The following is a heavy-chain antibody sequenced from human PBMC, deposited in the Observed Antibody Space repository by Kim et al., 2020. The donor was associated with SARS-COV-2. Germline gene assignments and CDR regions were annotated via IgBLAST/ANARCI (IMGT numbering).Heavy chain of an antibody. J-gene: IGHJ4*02. V-gene: IGHV3-33*01. CDR1: GFTFSSYG. CDR3: ARALWGTDGGTDY. CDR2: IWYDGSNK. Sequence: GGSLRLSCAASGFTFSSYGMHWVRQAPGKGLEWVAVIWYDGSNKYYADSVKGRFTISRDNSKNTLYLQMNSLRAEDTAVYYCARALWGTDGGTDYWGQGTLGTVSS. D-gene: IGHD1-1*01.